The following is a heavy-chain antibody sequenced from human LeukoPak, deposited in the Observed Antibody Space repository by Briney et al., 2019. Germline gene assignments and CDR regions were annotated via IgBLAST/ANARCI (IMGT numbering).Heavy chain of an antibody. Sequence: GSLRLSCAASGFTFSSYGMHWVRQAPGKGLEWVAVIWYDGSNKYYADSVKGRFTISRDNSKNTLYLQMNSLRAEDTAVYYCAKESARYYYGMDVWGQRTTVTVSS. V-gene: IGHV3-33*06. D-gene: IGHD3-3*01. J-gene: IGHJ6*02. CDR1: GFTFSSYG. CDR3: AKESARYYYGMDV. CDR2: IWYDGSNK.